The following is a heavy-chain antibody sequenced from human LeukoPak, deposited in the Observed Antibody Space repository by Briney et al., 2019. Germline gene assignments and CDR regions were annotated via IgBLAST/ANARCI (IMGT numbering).Heavy chain of an antibody. Sequence: GGSLRLSCAASGITVSSYAMSWVRQAPGKGLDWVSSISGSGGSTHYADSVKGRFTISRDNAKNTLYLQMDSLRGEDTAVYYCAKRTEYCSSTMCAFWYFDLWGRGTLVTVSS. CDR3: AKRTEYCSSTMCAFWYFDL. V-gene: IGHV3-23*01. D-gene: IGHD2-2*01. J-gene: IGHJ2*01. CDR2: ISGSGGST. CDR1: GITVSSYA.